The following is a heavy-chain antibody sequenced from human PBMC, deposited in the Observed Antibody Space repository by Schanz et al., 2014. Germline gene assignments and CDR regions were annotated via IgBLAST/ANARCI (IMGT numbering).Heavy chain of an antibody. CDR3: ARDRWNYEGGIF. J-gene: IGHJ3*01. V-gene: IGHV1-69*04. D-gene: IGHD1-7*01. Sequence: QVQLVQSGAEVKKPGSSVKVSCKATGDTFDNFGISWVRQAPGQGPEWIGRFMPFLGITNLAQKFQDRVTMTADKATSTAYMELSGLRSEETDMYYCARDRWNYEGGIFWGQGPMVTVSS. CDR1: GDTFDNFG. CDR2: FMPFLGIT.